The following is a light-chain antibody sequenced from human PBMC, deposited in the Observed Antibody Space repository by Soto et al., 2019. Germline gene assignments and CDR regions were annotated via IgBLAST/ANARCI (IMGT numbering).Light chain of an antibody. CDR3: ATWDASLSLLYV. CDR1: SSNIGGNT. Sequence: VLTQPPSASGTPGQRVTISCSGSSSNIGGNTVNWYQQLPGTAPRLLIYNDRQRPSGVPDRFSASKSGTSASLAISGLQSEDEADYYCATWDASLSLLYVFGTGTKLTVL. V-gene: IGLV1-44*01. J-gene: IGLJ1*01. CDR2: NDR.